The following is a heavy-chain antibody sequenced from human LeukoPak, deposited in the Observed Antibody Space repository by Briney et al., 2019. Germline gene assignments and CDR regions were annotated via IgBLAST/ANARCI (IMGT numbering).Heavy chain of an antibody. CDR3: ARGVHGSGSYHVHFDY. CDR1: GGSFSGYY. Sequence: PSETLSLTCAVYGGSFSGYYWSWIRQPPGKGLEWIGEINHSGSTNYNPSLKSRVTISVDTSKNQFSLKLSSVTAADTAVYYCARGVHGSGSYHVHFDYWGQGTLVTVSS. V-gene: IGHV4-34*01. CDR2: INHSGST. J-gene: IGHJ4*02. D-gene: IGHD3-10*01.